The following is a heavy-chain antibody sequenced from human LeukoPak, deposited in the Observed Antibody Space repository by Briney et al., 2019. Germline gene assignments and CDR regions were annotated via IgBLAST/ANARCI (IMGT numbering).Heavy chain of an antibody. V-gene: IGHV4-61*02. J-gene: IGHJ4*02. CDR3: ARGPEEDDYEYYFDY. CDR2: IYTSGST. D-gene: IGHD4-17*01. Sequence: SETLSLTCTVSGGSISSGSYYWSWIRQPGGKGLEWIGRIYTSGSTNYNPSLKSRVTISVNTAKNQFSLKLSSVTAADTAVYYCARGPEEDDYEYYFDYWGQGTLVTVSS. CDR1: GGSISSGSYY.